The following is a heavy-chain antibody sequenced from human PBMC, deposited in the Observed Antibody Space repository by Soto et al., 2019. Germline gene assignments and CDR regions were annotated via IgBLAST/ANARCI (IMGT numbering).Heavy chain of an antibody. V-gene: IGHV4-34*01. Sequence: KPSETLSLTCAVYGGSFSGYFWSWIRQPQGKGLEWIGEINHSGSTNYNPSLKSRVTISVDTSKNQFSLKLSSVTAADTAVYYCARGYCSSTSCYGGGDYWGQGTLVTVSS. CDR1: GGSFSGYF. D-gene: IGHD2-2*01. CDR2: INHSGST. CDR3: ARGYCSSTSCYGGGDY. J-gene: IGHJ4*02.